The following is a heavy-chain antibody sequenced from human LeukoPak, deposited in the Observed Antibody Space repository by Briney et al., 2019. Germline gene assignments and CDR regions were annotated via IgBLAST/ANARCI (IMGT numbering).Heavy chain of an antibody. D-gene: IGHD3-22*01. CDR3: ARIYDSSGYEEYFQH. J-gene: IGHJ1*01. Sequence: GESLEISCKGSGYSFTSYWIGWVRQMPGKGLEWTGIIYPGDSDTRYSPSFQGQVTISADKSISTAYLQWSSLKASDTAMYYCARIYDSSGYEEYFQHWGQGTLVTVSS. V-gene: IGHV5-51*01. CDR1: GYSFTSYW. CDR2: IYPGDSDT.